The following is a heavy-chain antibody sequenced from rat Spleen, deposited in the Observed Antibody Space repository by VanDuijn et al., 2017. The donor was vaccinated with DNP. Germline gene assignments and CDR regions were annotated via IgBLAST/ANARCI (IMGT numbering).Heavy chain of an antibody. CDR1: GLILSNYG. J-gene: IGHJ2*01. D-gene: IGHD1-2*01. CDR2: ISPGVGST. CDR3: ARHRAIAAIWDY. V-gene: IGHV5S13*01. Sequence: EVQLVESGGGSVQPGRSLNISCVASGLILSNYGIPWIRQVPTKVLEWVASISPGVGSTYYRDSVKGRFTISRDNEKNTQYLRMDSLRSEDTTTYYCARHRAIAAIWDYWGQGVMVTVSS.